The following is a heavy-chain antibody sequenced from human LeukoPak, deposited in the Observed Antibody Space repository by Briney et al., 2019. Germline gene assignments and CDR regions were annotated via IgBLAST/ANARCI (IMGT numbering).Heavy chain of an antibody. J-gene: IGHJ4*02. Sequence: ASETLSLTCAVYGGSFSGYYWSWIRQPPGKGLEWIGEINHSGSTNYNPSLKSRVTISVDTSKNQFSLKLSSVTAADTAVYYCARLTPYSGSPLGDYWGQGTLVTVSS. CDR2: INHSGST. CDR3: ARLTPYSGSPLGDY. V-gene: IGHV4-34*01. D-gene: IGHD1-26*01. CDR1: GGSFSGYY.